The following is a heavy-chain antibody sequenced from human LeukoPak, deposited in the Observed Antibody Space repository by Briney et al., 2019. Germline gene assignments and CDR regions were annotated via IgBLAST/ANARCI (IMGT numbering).Heavy chain of an antibody. J-gene: IGHJ4*02. CDR2: ISDNGGST. CDR3: ARSVFGVPAALDY. CDR1: GFTFSNYA. V-gene: IGHV3-64*02. D-gene: IGHD3-16*01. Sequence: PVGSLRLSCAASGFTFSNYAMYWVRQAPGKGLEYVSDISDNGGSTHYADSVKGRFIISRDKSKNTLFLQMGSLRAEDMAVYYCARSVFGVPAALDYWGQGTLVTVSS.